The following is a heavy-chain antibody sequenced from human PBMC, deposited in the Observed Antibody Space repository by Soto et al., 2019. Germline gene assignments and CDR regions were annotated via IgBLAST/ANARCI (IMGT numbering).Heavy chain of an antibody. J-gene: IGHJ4*02. V-gene: IGHV3-20*01. D-gene: IGHD1-1*01. CDR2: IDWNGGST. CDR1: GCTFDDYG. Sequence: PGGPLRLSCAASGCTFDDYGMRWVRQAPGKGLEWVSGIDWNGGSTGYADSVKGRFTIPRDNAKNSLYLQMNSLRAEDTALYHCARVGNEEFTFDYWGQGTLVTVSS. CDR3: ARVGNEEFTFDY.